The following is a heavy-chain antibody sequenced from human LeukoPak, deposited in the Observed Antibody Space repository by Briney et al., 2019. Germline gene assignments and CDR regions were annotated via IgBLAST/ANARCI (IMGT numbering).Heavy chain of an antibody. Sequence: GASVKVSCKASGYTFTSYGISWVRQAPGQGLEGMGWISAYNGNTNYAQKLQGRVTMTTDTSTSTAYMELRSLRSDDTAVYYCARENPYSSGWYSLDYWGQGTLVTVSS. CDR3: ARENPYSSGWYSLDY. CDR2: ISAYNGNT. V-gene: IGHV1-18*01. CDR1: GYTFTSYG. D-gene: IGHD6-19*01. J-gene: IGHJ4*02.